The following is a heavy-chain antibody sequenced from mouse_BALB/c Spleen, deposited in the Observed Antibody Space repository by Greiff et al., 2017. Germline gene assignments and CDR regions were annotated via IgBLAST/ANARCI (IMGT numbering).Heavy chain of an antibody. CDR1: GFTFSSFG. Sequence: EVKLVESGGGLVQPGGSRKLSCAASGFTFSSFGMHWVRQAPEKGLEWVAYISSGSSTIYYADTVKGRFTISRDNPKNTLFLQMTSLRSEDTAMYYCARWGYYGSSYVYFDYWGQGTTLTVSS. V-gene: IGHV5-17*02. CDR3: ARWGYYGSSYVYFDY. J-gene: IGHJ2*01. CDR2: ISSGSSTI. D-gene: IGHD1-1*01.